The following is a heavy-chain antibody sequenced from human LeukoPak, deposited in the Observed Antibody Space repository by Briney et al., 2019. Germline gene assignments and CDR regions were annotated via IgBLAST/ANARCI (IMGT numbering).Heavy chain of an antibody. CDR1: GASISNSAYY. CDR3: ARLFFVIDT. Sequence: SETLSLSCTVSGASISNSAYYWLWIRQPPGEGLECIGTVHYSGSTFYNPSLKSRVNISVGTSKNQFSLQLSSVTAADTAVYYCARLFFVIDTWGQGTLVTVSS. D-gene: IGHD3-3*01. V-gene: IGHV4-39*01. J-gene: IGHJ5*02. CDR2: VHYSGST.